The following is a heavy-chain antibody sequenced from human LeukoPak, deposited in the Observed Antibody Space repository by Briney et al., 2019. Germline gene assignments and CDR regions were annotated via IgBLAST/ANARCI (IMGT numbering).Heavy chain of an antibody. CDR1: GLTFSSSW. J-gene: IGHJ4*02. Sequence: QTGGSLRLSCAASGLTFSSSWMYWVRQAPGKGLVWVSDITSDGSNTRYADSVRGRFTISRDNAKEMVHLQMNSLRAEDTAVYYCARAVSGWQAIDYWGQGTLVTVSS. D-gene: IGHD6-19*01. V-gene: IGHV3-74*01. CDR3: ARAVSGWQAIDY. CDR2: ITSDGSNT.